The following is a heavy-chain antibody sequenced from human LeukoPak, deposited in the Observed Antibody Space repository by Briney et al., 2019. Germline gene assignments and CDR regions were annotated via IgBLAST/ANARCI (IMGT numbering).Heavy chain of an antibody. J-gene: IGHJ6*02. D-gene: IGHD2-15*01. CDR1: GYTFTSYG. V-gene: IGHV1-18*01. CDR2: ISAYNGNT. CDR3: ASSDIVVVVAATHGMDV. Sequence: GASVKVSCKASGYTFTSYGISWVRQAPGQGLEWMGWISAYNGNTNHAQKFQGRVTITADKSTSTAYMELSSLRSEDTAVYYCASSDIVVVVAATHGMDVWGQGTTVTVSS.